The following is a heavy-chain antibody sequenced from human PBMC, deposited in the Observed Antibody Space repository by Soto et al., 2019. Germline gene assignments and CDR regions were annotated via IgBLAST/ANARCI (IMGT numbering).Heavy chain of an antibody. Sequence: ASVKVSCKASGYTFTSYGISWVRQAPGQGLEWMGRIIPILGIANYAQKFQGRVTITADKSTSTAYMELSSLRSEDTAVYYCARDHGRWLQLPNYWGQGTLGTVSS. V-gene: IGHV1-69*04. CDR3: ARDHGRWLQLPNY. D-gene: IGHD5-12*01. J-gene: IGHJ4*02. CDR1: GYTFTSYG. CDR2: IIPILGIA.